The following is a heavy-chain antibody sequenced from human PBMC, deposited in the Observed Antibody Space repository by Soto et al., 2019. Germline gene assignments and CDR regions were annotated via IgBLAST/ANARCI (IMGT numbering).Heavy chain of an antibody. Sequence: QVQLQESGPGLVKPSQTLSLTCTVSGGSISSGGYYWSWIRQHPGKGLEWIVYIYSSVSSYNNPSLISRVTISVDTSKTHFSLKLSAVPAAYTAVYYCARHGTTSSVAFDPWGQGPLVTASS. D-gene: IGHD2-2*01. CDR2: IYSSVSS. V-gene: IGHV4-31*03. CDR3: ARHGTTSSVAFDP. J-gene: IGHJ5*02. CDR1: GGSISSGGYY.